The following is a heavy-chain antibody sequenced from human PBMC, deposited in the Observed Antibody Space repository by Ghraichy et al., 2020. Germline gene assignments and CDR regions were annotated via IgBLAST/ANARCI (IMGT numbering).Heavy chain of an antibody. CDR3: TREEMATALDY. J-gene: IGHJ4*02. CDR2: IYYSGST. V-gene: IGHV4-39*01. D-gene: IGHD5-24*01. CDR1: GGSFSSSSYY. Sequence: SETLSLTCTVSGGSFSSSSYYWGWIRQPPGKGLEWIGSIYYSGSTYYNPSLKSRVTISVDTSKNQFSLKLSSVTAADTAVYYCTREEMATALDYWGQGTLVTVSS.